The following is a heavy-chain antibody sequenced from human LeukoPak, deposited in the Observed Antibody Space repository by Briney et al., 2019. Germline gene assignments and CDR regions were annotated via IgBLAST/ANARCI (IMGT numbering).Heavy chain of an antibody. D-gene: IGHD3-22*01. CDR3: ARLRSYDSSGYDPSPKYYFDY. J-gene: IGHJ4*02. CDR1: GGSISSYY. CDR2: IYYSGST. V-gene: IGHV4-59*08. Sequence: SETLSLTCTVSGGSISSYYWSWIRQPPGKGLEWIGYIYYSGSTNYNPSLKSRVTISVDTSKNQFSLQLSSVTAADTAVYYCARLRSYDSSGYDPSPKYYFDYWGQGTLVTVSS.